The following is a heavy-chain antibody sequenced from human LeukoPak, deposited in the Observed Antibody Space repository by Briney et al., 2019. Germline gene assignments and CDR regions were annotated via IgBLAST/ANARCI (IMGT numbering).Heavy chain of an antibody. CDR3: ARDGSSAWQYYFDF. CDR1: GFTVSSNY. J-gene: IGHJ4*02. D-gene: IGHD6-19*01. CDR2: IFSGGGT. Sequence: PGGSLRLPCAASGFTVSSNYMSWVRQAPGKGLEWVSVIFSGGGTYYTDSVKGRFTISRDNSNNTLYLQMNSLRAEDTAVYYCARDGSSAWQYYFDFWGQGTLVTVSS. V-gene: IGHV3-53*01.